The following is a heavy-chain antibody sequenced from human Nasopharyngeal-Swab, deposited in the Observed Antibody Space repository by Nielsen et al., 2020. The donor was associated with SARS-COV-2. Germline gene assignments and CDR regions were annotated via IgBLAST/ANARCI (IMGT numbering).Heavy chain of an antibody. V-gene: IGHV3-11*01. CDR1: GFTFSDHY. CDR3: AREKGYQVLLDYYYHGLDV. J-gene: IGHJ6*02. CDR2: ISTSGTST. Sequence: GGSLRLPFVASGFTFSDHYMAWIRQAPGKGLEWVSYISTSGTSTDSADSVKGRSTISRDNANNLLYLHMNNLRGEDTAVYFCAREKGYQVLLDYYYHGLDVWGHGTAVTVSS. D-gene: IGHD3-10*01.